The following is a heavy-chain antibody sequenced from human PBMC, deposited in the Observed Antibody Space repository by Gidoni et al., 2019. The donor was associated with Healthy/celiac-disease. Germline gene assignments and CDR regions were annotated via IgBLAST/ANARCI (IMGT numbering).Heavy chain of an antibody. Sequence: EVQLVESGGGLSQPGGSLRLSCSASGFTVSSNYMSWVRQGPGKGLEWVSVIYSGDSRYYADYVKGRCTIARDNSKNTLDLQMNSLRAEDTAVYYCARDGKWELPGAFDYWGQGTLVTVSS. CDR2: IYSGDSR. CDR1: GFTVSSNY. CDR3: ARDGKWELPGAFDY. D-gene: IGHD1-26*01. J-gene: IGHJ4*02. V-gene: IGHV3-53*01.